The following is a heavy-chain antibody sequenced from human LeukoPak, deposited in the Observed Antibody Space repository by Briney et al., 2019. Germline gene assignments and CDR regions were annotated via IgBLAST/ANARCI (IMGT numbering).Heavy chain of an antibody. Sequence: SETLSLTCAVYGGSFSGYYWSWIRQPPGKGLEWIGEINHSGSTNYNPSPKSRVTISVDTSKNQFSMRLSSVSAAGTAVYYCARRKFRGYSYGYVGWFDPWGQGTLVTVSS. CDR3: ARRKFRGYSYGYVGWFDP. J-gene: IGHJ5*02. CDR2: INHSGST. V-gene: IGHV4-34*01. CDR1: GGSFSGYY. D-gene: IGHD5-18*01.